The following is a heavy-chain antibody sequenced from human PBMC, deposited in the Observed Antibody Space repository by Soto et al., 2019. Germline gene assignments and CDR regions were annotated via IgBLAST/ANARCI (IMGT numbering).Heavy chain of an antibody. Sequence: GGSLRLSCAASGFTFTRYSMNWVRQAPGKGLEWVSSISSTTHYIYYADSMRGRFTISRDTSINTLFLQMNSLRVDDTAVYYCAKDWPPGSPYTRWGQGTLVTVSS. J-gene: IGHJ4*02. CDR1: GFTFTRYS. V-gene: IGHV3-21*04. D-gene: IGHD2-2*01. CDR2: ISSTTHYI. CDR3: AKDWPPGSPYTR.